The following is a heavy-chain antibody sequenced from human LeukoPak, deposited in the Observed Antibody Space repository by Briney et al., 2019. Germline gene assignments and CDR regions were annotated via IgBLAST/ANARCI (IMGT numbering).Heavy chain of an antibody. D-gene: IGHD6-19*01. Sequence: GSLRLSCAASGFTFSSYSMNWVRQAPGKGLEWVSAISGSGGSTYYADSVKGRFTISRDNSKNTLYLQMNSLRAEDTAVYYCAKVGSGWPTTSYDYWGQGTLVTVSS. CDR1: GFTFSSYS. J-gene: IGHJ4*02. CDR3: AKVGSGWPTTSYDY. V-gene: IGHV3-23*01. CDR2: ISGSGGST.